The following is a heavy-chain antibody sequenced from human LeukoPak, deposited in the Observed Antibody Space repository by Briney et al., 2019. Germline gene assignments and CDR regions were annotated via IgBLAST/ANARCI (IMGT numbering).Heavy chain of an antibody. CDR1: GYIFTDYY. V-gene: IGHV1-2*06. Sequence: GASVKVSCKASGYIFTDYYMHWVRQAPGQELGWMGRINPNSGGTNYAQKFQGRVTMTRDTSISTAYMELSRLRSDDTAVYYCARISTKRCGGDCYHYWGQGTLVTVSS. CDR3: ARISTKRCGGDCYHY. J-gene: IGHJ4*02. D-gene: IGHD2-21*02. CDR2: INPNSGGT.